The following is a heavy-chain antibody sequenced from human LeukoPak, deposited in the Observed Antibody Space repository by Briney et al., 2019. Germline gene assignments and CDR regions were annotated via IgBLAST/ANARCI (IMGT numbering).Heavy chain of an antibody. CDR1: GDSVSSNSVT. J-gene: IGHJ5*02. D-gene: IGHD2-2*01. Sequence: SQTLSLTCAISGDSVSSNSVTWNWIRQSPSRGLEWLGRTYYRSTWYNDYAVSVRGQITVSPDTSKNQFSLHLNSVTPEGTAVYYCARRLTQYDCFDPWGQGILVTVSS. CDR3: ARRLTQYDCFDP. V-gene: IGHV6-1*01. CDR2: TYYRSTWYN.